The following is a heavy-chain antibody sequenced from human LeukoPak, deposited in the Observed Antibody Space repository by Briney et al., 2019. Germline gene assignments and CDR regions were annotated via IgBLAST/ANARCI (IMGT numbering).Heavy chain of an antibody. CDR1: GFTLSDYY. J-gene: IGHJ4*02. V-gene: IGHV3-11*04. D-gene: IGHD5-18*01. Sequence: GGSLRLSCAASGFTLSDYYMSWTRQAPGKGLEWVSYIGPSGSTMYYADSVKGRFTISRDNAKNSLYLQMNSLRVEDTAVYYCARAEKTAMVPFDSWGQGTLVTVSS. CDR2: IGPSGSTM. CDR3: ARAEKTAMVPFDS.